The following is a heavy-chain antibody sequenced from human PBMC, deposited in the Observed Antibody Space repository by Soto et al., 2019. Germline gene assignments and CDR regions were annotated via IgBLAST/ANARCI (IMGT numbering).Heavy chain of an antibody. CDR3: ATCQKYSSSPRNWFDS. D-gene: IGHD6-6*01. CDR2: IIPIFGTA. J-gene: IGHJ5*01. Sequence: SVKVSCKASGGTFSSYAISWVRQAPGQGLEWMGGIIPIFGTANYAQKFQGRVTITADESTSTAYMELSSLRSEDTAVYYCATCQKYSSSPRNWFDSWGQGTLVTVSS. CDR1: GGTFSSYA. V-gene: IGHV1-69*13.